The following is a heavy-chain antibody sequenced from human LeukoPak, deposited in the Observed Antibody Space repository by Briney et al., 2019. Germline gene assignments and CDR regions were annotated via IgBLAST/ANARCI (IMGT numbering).Heavy chain of an antibody. CDR3: ARDGIAARPARDYYYYYMDV. D-gene: IGHD6-6*01. J-gene: IGHJ6*03. CDR1: GYTFTGYY. Sequence: ASVKVSCKASGYTFTGYYMHWVRRAPGQGLEWMGWINPNSGGTNYAQKFQGRVTMTRDTSISTAYMELSRLRSDDTAVYYCARDGIAARPARDYYYYYMDVWGKGTTVTVSS. V-gene: IGHV1-2*02. CDR2: INPNSGGT.